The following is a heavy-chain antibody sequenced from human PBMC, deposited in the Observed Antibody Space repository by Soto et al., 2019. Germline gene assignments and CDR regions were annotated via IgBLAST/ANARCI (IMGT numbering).Heavy chain of an antibody. J-gene: IGHJ4*02. V-gene: IGHV3-11*01. CDR3: ARARRYCSSTSCYEYYFDY. CDR2: ISSSGSTI. CDR1: GFTFSDYY. D-gene: IGHD2-2*01. Sequence: QVQLVESGGGLVKPGRSLRLSCAASGFTFSDYYMSWIRQAPGKGLEWVSYISSSGSTIYYADSVKGRFTISRDNAKNSLYLQMNSLRAEDTAVYYCARARRYCSSTSCYEYYFDYWGQGTLVTVSS.